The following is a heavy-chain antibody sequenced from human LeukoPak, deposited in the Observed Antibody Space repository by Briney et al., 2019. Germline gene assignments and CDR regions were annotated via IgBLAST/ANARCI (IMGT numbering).Heavy chain of an antibody. J-gene: IGHJ4*02. CDR2: ITGGGDTT. CDR3: AKAANYDILAGYYLDY. CDR1: GFTFSSYE. D-gene: IGHD3-9*01. Sequence: GGSLRLSCAASGFTFSSYEMNWVRQAPGKGLEWVSAITGGGDTTYYADSVKGRFTISRDNSKNTLYLQMNNLRAEDTAIYYCAKAANYDILAGYYLDYWGQGTLVTVSS. V-gene: IGHV3-23*01.